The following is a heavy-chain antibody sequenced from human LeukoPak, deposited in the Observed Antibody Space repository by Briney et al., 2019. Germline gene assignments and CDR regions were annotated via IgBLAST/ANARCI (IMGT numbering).Heavy chain of an antibody. CDR2: ISGSGDIT. CDR1: GFSFRSYG. V-gene: IGHV3-23*01. CDR3: ARRSKSSAIWYYFDY. D-gene: IGHD6-25*01. J-gene: IGHJ4*02. Sequence: GGSLRLSCAASGFSFRSYGINWVRRAPGKGLEWVSGISGSGDITYYADSVKGRFTISRDNSRNTLYLQMNSLRAEDTAVYYCARRSKSSAIWYYFDYWGQGTLVTVSS.